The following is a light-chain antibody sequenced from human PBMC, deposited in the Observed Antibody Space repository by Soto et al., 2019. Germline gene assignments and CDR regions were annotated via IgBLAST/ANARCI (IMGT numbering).Light chain of an antibody. CDR3: LQYGSSPSLYT. J-gene: IGKJ2*01. CDR2: GAS. Sequence: EIVLTQSPGTLSLSPGERATLSCRASQSVSSSYLAWYQQKPGQAPRLLIYGASSRATGIPDRFSGSGSGTDFTLTISRLEPEDFAVYYCLQYGSSPSLYTFGQGTKLEIK. CDR1: QSVSSSY. V-gene: IGKV3-20*01.